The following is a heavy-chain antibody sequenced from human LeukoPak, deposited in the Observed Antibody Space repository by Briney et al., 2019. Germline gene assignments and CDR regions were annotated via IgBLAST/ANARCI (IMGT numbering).Heavy chain of an antibody. V-gene: IGHV3-23*01. Sequence: GGSLRLSSAASGFTFNSYAMSWVRQAPGKGLEWVSAIESNGGNTYYLASVKGRFTISRDNFKNTLYLQMNNLRAEDTALYYCAKDRRFPDDVFDIWGQGTMVTVSS. CDR3: AKDRRFPDDVFDI. D-gene: IGHD2-21*01. CDR1: GFTFNSYA. J-gene: IGHJ3*02. CDR2: IESNGGNT.